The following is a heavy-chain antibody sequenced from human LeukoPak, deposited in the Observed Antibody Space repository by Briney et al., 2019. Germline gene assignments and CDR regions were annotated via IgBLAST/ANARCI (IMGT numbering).Heavy chain of an antibody. Sequence: PGGSLRLSCAASGFTFSSYGMHWVRQAPGKGLEWVAFIRYDGSNKYYADSVKGRFTISRDNSKNTLYLQMNSLRAEDTAVYYCAKAGQAYYYDSIRPNWFNPWGQGTLVTVSS. V-gene: IGHV3-30*02. CDR2: IRYDGSNK. CDR3: AKAGQAYYYDSIRPNWFNP. D-gene: IGHD3-22*01. J-gene: IGHJ5*02. CDR1: GFTFSSYG.